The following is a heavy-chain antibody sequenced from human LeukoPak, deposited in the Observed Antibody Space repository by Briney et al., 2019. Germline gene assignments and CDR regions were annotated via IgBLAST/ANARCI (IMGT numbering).Heavy chain of an antibody. CDR2: INPNSGGT. CDR1: GYTFTGYY. J-gene: IGHJ4*02. D-gene: IGHD2-15*01. CDR3: ARGKGYCSGGSCYIFDY. Sequence: ASVRVSCTASGYTFTGYYMHWVRQAPGQGLEWMGWINPNSGGTNYAQKFQGRVTMTRDTSISTAYMELSRLRSDDTAVYYCARGKGYCSGGSCYIFDYWGQGTLVTVSS. V-gene: IGHV1-2*02.